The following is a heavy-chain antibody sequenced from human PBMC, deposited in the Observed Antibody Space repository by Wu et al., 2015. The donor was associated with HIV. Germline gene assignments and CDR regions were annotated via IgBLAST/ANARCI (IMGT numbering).Heavy chain of an antibody. Sequence: QVRLLQSGAEVKSPGSSVTVPCQTSGYTFNRFPINWLRQAPGQGLEWMGVIIPLLGTTHYSQKFQGRVTISTSASTAYMELRDLTSDDTAVYYCARGNYDFWAAHFADNWFDPGAREPWSPSPQ. CDR1: GYTFNRFP. D-gene: IGHD3-3*01. CDR2: IIPLLGTT. V-gene: IGHV1-69*16. CDR3: ARGNYDFWAAHFADNWFDP. J-gene: IGHJ5*02.